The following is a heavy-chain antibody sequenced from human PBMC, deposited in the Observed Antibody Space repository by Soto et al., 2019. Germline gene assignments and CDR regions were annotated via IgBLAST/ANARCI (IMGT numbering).Heavy chain of an antibody. V-gene: IGHV4-34*01. CDR3: ARAYYDILTGYPNYFDY. D-gene: IGHD3-9*01. J-gene: IGHJ4*02. CDR2: INHSGST. CDR1: GGSFSGYY. Sequence: PSETLSLTCAVYGGSFSGYYWSWIRQPPGKGLEWIGEINHSGSTNYNPSLKSRVTISVDTSKNQFSLKLSSVTAADTAVYYCARAYYDILTGYPNYFDYWGQGTLVTVSS.